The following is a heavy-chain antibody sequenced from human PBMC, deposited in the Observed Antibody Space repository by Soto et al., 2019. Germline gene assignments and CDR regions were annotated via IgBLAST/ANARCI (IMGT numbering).Heavy chain of an antibody. Sequence: GGSLRLSCAASGFTFSSYSMNWVRQAPGKGLEWVSYISSSSSTIYYADSVKGRFTISRDNAKNSLYLQMNSLRAEDTAVYYCARDGSITMIVVVHPGYGMDVWGQGTTVTVSS. D-gene: IGHD3-22*01. J-gene: IGHJ6*02. CDR2: ISSSSSTI. CDR3: ARDGSITMIVVVHPGYGMDV. CDR1: GFTFSSYS. V-gene: IGHV3-48*01.